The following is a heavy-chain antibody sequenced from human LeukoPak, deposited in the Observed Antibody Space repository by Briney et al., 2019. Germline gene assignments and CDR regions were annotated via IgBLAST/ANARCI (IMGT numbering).Heavy chain of an antibody. CDR3: AREGSYYDSSGNYQRGAFDI. J-gene: IGHJ3*02. CDR1: GFTFSSYS. CDR2: ISSSSSYI. V-gene: IGHV3-21*01. Sequence: AGGSLRLSCAASGFTFSSYSMDWVRQAPGKGLEWVSSISSSSSYIYYADSVKGRFTISRDNAKKSLYLQMSSLRAEDTAVYYCAREGSYYDSSGNYQRGAFDIRGQGTMVTVSS. D-gene: IGHD3-22*01.